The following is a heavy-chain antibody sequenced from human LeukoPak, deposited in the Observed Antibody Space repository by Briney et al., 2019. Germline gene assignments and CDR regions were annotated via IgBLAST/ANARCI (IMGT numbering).Heavy chain of an antibody. V-gene: IGHV4-61*02. CDR3: ARRQTRNCGGDCLAAFDI. D-gene: IGHD2-21*02. CDR1: GGSITGGFYY. Sequence: SQTLSLTCAVSGGSITGGFYYWNWIRQPAGKGLEWIGRIYTSESTYYNPSLKSRVTISVDTSKNQFSLKLSSVTAADTAVYYCARRQTRNCGGDCLAAFDIWGRGTMVTVSS. CDR2: IYTSEST. J-gene: IGHJ3*02.